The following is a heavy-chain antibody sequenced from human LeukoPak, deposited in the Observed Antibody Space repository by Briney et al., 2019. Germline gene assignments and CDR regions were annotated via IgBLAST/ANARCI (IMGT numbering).Heavy chain of an antibody. Sequence: ASVKVSCKASGGTLTYDAVSWVRQAPGQGLEGMGGIIPISGTKTYAQNFKGRVTINADESTSTVFMKLTSLTSEDTAVYYCARDRKDGSQLLYYFDPWGQGTLVVVSS. V-gene: IGHV1-69*13. D-gene: IGHD5-24*01. CDR1: GGTLTYDA. CDR2: IIPISGTK. J-gene: IGHJ4*02. CDR3: ARDRKDGSQLLYYFDP.